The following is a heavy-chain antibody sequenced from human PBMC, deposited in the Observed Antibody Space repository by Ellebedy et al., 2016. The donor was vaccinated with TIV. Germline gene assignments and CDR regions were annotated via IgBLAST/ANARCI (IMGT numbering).Heavy chain of an antibody. CDR3: AKDLHHWSANDF. CDR1: GLTLSNNA. Sequence: PGGSLRLSCAASGLTLSNNAMSWVRQAPGKGLEWVSGIGSDGHTHYADFVKGRFIISRDNSRNTMYLQITSLRAEDTAVYYCAKDLHHWSANDFWGQGTLVTVSS. CDR2: IGSDGHT. J-gene: IGHJ4*02. D-gene: IGHD3-3*01. V-gene: IGHV3-23*01.